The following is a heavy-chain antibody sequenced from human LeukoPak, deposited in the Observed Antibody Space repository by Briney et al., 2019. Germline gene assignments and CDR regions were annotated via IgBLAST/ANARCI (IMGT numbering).Heavy chain of an antibody. CDR2: ISAYNGNT. D-gene: IGHD6-19*01. Sequence: GASVKVSCKASGYTFTSYGISWGRQAPGQGLEWMGWISAYNGNTNYAQKLQGRVTMTTDTSTSIAYMELRSLRSDDTAVYYCASGFEVAGTKYYYYGMDVWGQGTTVTVSS. CDR3: ASGFEVAGTKYYYYGMDV. V-gene: IGHV1-18*01. J-gene: IGHJ6*02. CDR1: GYTFTSYG.